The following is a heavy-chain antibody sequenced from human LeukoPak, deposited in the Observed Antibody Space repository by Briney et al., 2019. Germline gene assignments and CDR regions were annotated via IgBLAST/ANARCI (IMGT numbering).Heavy chain of an antibody. CDR1: GGSSSGYY. Sequence: PSETLSLTCAVYGGSSSGYYWSWIRQPPGKGLEWIGEINHSGSTNYNPSLKSRVTISVDTSKNQFSLKLSSVTAADTAVYYCARGRGRITKDWGQGTLVTVSS. V-gene: IGHV4-34*01. CDR3: ARGRGRITKD. J-gene: IGHJ4*02. D-gene: IGHD3-10*01. CDR2: INHSGST.